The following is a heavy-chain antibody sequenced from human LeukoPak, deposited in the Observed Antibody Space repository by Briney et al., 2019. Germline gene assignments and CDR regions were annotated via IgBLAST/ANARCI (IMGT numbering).Heavy chain of an antibody. V-gene: IGHV4-4*02. CDR1: GGSISSSNW. CDR2: IYHSGST. J-gene: IGHJ4*02. CDR3: ARGVITFGGVSAFDY. Sequence: SETLSLTCAVSGGSISSSNWWSWVRQPPGKGLEWIGEIYHSGSTNYNPSLKSRVTISVDKSKNQFSLKLSSVTAADTAVYYCARGVITFGGVSAFDYWGQGTLVTVSS. D-gene: IGHD3-16*01.